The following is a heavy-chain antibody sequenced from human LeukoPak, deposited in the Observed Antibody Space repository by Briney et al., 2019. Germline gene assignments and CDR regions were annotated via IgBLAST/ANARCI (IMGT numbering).Heavy chain of an antibody. CDR1: EFTFSSYS. CDR3: AREGNRYCSGGSCYGIDY. Sequence: PGGSLRLSCAASEFTFSSYSMNWVRQAPGKGLEWVSYISSSSSTINYADSVKGRFTISRDNAKNSLYLQMNSLRAEDTAVYYCAREGNRYCSGGSCYGIDYWGQGTLVTVSS. J-gene: IGHJ4*02. D-gene: IGHD2-15*01. V-gene: IGHV3-48*04. CDR2: ISSSSSTI.